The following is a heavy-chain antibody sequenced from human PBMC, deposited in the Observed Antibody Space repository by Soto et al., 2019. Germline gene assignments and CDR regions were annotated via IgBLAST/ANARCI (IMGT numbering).Heavy chain of an antibody. V-gene: IGHV1-18*04. Sequence: QVQLVQSGAEVKKPGASVKVSCKASGYTFTSYGISWVRQAPGQGLEWMGWISAYNGNTNYAQKLQGRVTVTPDTSTSPAYVELRGLRSDDPAVYYCARGRRWSPGPPFDYWGQGTLVTVFS. CDR2: ISAYNGNT. CDR1: GYTFTSYG. D-gene: IGHD2-15*01. CDR3: ARGRRWSPGPPFDY. J-gene: IGHJ4*02.